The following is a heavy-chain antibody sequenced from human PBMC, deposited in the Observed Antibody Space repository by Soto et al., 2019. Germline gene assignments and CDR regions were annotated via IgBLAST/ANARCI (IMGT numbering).Heavy chain of an antibody. CDR3: ARDLDSSGRVYYYYGMDV. Sequence: VGSLRLSCAASGFTFSSYSMNWVRQAPGKGLEWVSSISSSSSYIYYADSVKGRFTISRDNAKNSLYLQMNSLRAEDTAVYYCARDLDSSGRVYYYYGMDVWGQGTTVTVSS. V-gene: IGHV3-21*01. D-gene: IGHD3-22*01. J-gene: IGHJ6*02. CDR1: GFTFSSYS. CDR2: ISSSSSYI.